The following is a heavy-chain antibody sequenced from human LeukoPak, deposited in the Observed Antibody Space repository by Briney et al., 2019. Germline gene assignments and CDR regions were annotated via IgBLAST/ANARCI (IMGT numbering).Heavy chain of an antibody. Sequence: GGSLRLSCAASGFTFSDYWVIWVRQVPGKGLEWVAKINPDGSDKSYVDSVKGRFTISRDNAKNSLYLQMNSLRAEDTAVYYCATEVWFRADSWGQGTLVTVSS. J-gene: IGHJ4*02. V-gene: IGHV3-7*02. D-gene: IGHD3-10*01. CDR2: INPDGSDK. CDR3: ATEVWFRADS. CDR1: GFTFSDYW.